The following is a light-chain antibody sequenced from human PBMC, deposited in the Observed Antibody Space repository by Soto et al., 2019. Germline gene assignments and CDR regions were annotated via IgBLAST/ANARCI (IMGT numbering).Light chain of an antibody. J-gene: IGKJ2*01. V-gene: IGKV3-15*01. CDR3: QQYNTWPYT. CDR2: GAS. CDR1: QSVSSN. Sequence: EIVMTQSPATLSVSPGERAALSCRASQSVSSNFAWYQQKPGQPPRLLIYGASTRATGIPARFSGSGSGTEFTLTISSLQSEDFAVYYCQQYNTWPYTFGQGTKLEIK.